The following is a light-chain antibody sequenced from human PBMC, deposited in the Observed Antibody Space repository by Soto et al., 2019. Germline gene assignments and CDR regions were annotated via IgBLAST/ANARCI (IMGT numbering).Light chain of an antibody. Sequence: QSALTQPASVSGSPGQSITISCTGTSSDVGGYNYVSWYQQHPGKAPKLMIYDVSNRPSGVSNRFSGSKSGNTASLTISGLQAEDEDDYYCSSYTSGSTLEVFGGGTKLTVL. CDR1: SSDVGGYNY. V-gene: IGLV2-14*01. CDR2: DVS. CDR3: SSYTSGSTLEV. J-gene: IGLJ2*01.